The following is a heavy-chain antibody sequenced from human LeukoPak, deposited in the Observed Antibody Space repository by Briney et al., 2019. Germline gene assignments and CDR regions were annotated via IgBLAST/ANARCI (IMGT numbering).Heavy chain of an antibody. V-gene: IGHV3-23*01. CDR3: TKGGAVSSKSITLLRGTRRYNYYMDV. J-gene: IGHJ6*03. CDR2: VSGSGHST. Sequence: PSETLSLTCTVSGGSISSSSYYWGWIRQPPGKGLEWVSTVSGSGHSTFYADSVKGRFTISRDNSKNTLYLQMSSLRAEDTAVYFCTKGGAVSSKSITLLRGTRRYNYYMDVWGKGTTVTISS. D-gene: IGHD3-10*01. CDR1: GGSISSSSYY.